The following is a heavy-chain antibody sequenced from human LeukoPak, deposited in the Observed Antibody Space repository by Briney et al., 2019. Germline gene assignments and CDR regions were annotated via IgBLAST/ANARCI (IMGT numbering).Heavy chain of an antibody. Sequence: SETLSLTCTVSGDSISSYYWSWIRQPAGKGLEWIGRIYTSGSTNYNPSLQSRVTMSVDASNNQFSLILTSVTAADTAVYYCARDGTYSYGLAGYYYMDVWGKGTTVTVSS. CDR3: ARDGTYSYGLAGYYYMDV. D-gene: IGHD5-18*01. CDR1: GDSISSYY. J-gene: IGHJ6*03. CDR2: IYTSGST. V-gene: IGHV4-4*07.